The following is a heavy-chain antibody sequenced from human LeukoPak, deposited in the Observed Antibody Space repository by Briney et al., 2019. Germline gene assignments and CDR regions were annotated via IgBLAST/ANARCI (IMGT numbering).Heavy chain of an antibody. CDR2: ISSSGSTI. J-gene: IGHJ4*02. D-gene: IGHD3/OR15-3a*01. CDR1: GFTFSSYE. CDR3: ARDLRGWTGLNDY. Sequence: GGSLRLSCAASGFTFSSYEMNWVRQAPGKGLEWVSYISSSGSTIYYADSVKGRFTISRDNTKNSLYLQMNSLRAEDTAVYYCARDLRGWTGLNDYWGQGTLVTVSS. V-gene: IGHV3-48*03.